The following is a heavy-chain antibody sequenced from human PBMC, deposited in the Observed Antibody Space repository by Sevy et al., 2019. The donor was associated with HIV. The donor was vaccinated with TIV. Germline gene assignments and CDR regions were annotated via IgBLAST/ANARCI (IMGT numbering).Heavy chain of an antibody. CDR3: ARDYGSYSSSSGYDY. CDR2: IKQVGSEK. J-gene: IGHJ4*02. V-gene: IGHV3-7*01. CDR1: GFTFSSYW. D-gene: IGHD6-6*01. Sequence: GGSLRLSCAASGFTFSSYWMSWVRQAPGKGLEWVANIKQVGSEKYYVDSVKGRFTISRDNAKNSLYLQMNSLRAEDTAVYYCARDYGSYSSSSGYDYWGQGTLVTVSS.